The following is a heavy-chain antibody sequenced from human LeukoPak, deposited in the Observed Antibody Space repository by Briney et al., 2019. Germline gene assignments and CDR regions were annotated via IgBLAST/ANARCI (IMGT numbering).Heavy chain of an antibody. D-gene: IGHD3-16*02. V-gene: IGHV1-69*06. Sequence: SVKVSCKASGGTFSSYAISWVRQAPGQGLEWMGGISPIFGTANYAQKFQGRVTITADKSTSTAYMELSSLRSEDTAVYYCARGPVKLGELSLKYYYYYMDVWGKGTTVTVSS. CDR3: ARGPVKLGELSLKYYYYYMDV. J-gene: IGHJ6*03. CDR1: GGTFSSYA. CDR2: ISPIFGTA.